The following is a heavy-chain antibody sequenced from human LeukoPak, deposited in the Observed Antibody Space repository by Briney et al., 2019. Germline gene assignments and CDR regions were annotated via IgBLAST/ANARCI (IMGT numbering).Heavy chain of an antibody. J-gene: IGHJ4*02. V-gene: IGHV1-69*05. CDR1: GGTFSSYA. D-gene: IGHD3-22*01. Sequence: SVKVSCKASGGTFSSYAISWVRQAPGQGLEWMGRIIPIFGTANYAQKFQGRVTITTDESTSTAYMELRSLRSDDTAVYYCARAFGSSGYYYYYFDYWGQGTLVTVSS. CDR2: IIPIFGTA. CDR3: ARAFGSSGYYYYYFDY.